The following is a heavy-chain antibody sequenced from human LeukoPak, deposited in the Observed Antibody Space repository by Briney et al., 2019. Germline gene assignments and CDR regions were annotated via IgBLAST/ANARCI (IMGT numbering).Heavy chain of an antibody. CDR3: ARVRLDYDYVWGSYRAPFYYYYMDV. Sequence: GESLKISCKGSGYSLTNYWIGWVRQMPGKGLEWMGIISPGDSDTRYSPSFQGQVTISVDKSISTAYLQWNSLKASDTAMYYCARVRLDYDYVWGSYRAPFYYYYMDVWGKGTTVAVSS. V-gene: IGHV5-51*01. D-gene: IGHD3-16*02. J-gene: IGHJ6*03. CDR1: GYSLTNYW. CDR2: ISPGDSDT.